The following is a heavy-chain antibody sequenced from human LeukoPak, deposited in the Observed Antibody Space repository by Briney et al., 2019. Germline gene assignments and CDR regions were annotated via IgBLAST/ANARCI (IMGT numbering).Heavy chain of an antibody. CDR3: ARKLYYGSSGYYAFDV. V-gene: IGHV3-43*02. D-gene: IGHD3-22*01. CDR2: ISGDGGST. J-gene: IGHJ3*01. Sequence: GGSLRLSCAASGFTFDDYAMHWVRQAPGKGLEWVSLISGDGGSTYYADSVKGRFTISRDNSINTLYLQMNSLRAEDTAVYYCARKLYYGSSGYYAFDVWGQGTMVTVSS. CDR1: GFTFDDYA.